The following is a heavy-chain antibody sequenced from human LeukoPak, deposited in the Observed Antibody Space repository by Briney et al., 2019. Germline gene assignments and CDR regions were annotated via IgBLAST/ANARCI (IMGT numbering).Heavy chain of an antibody. Sequence: GGSLRLPCAASGFTFSSYWMSWVRQAPGKGPEWVANIKQDGSEKYYVDSVKGRFTISRDNAKNSLYLQMNSLRAEDTAVYYCARAKQQLVCDYWGQGTLVTVSS. CDR2: IKQDGSEK. J-gene: IGHJ4*02. CDR3: ARAKQQLVCDY. CDR1: GFTFSSYW. D-gene: IGHD6-13*01. V-gene: IGHV3-7*01.